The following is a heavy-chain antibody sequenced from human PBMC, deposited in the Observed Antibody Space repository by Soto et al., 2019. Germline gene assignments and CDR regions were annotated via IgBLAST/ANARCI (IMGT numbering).Heavy chain of an antibody. CDR2: ISGSGGST. Sequence: EVQLLESGGGLIQPGGSQRLSCAASGFTFSSYAVTWVRQAPGKGLEWVSTISGSGGSTYYADSVKGRFTISRDNSKNTRYLQMNSLRAEDTAVYYCAKDQGSSWYEIDYWGQGTLVTVSS. CDR1: GFTFSSYA. J-gene: IGHJ4*02. CDR3: AKDQGSSWYEIDY. D-gene: IGHD6-13*01. V-gene: IGHV3-23*01.